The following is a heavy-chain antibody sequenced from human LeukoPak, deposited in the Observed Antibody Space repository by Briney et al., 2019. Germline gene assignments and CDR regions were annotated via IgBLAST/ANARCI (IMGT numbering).Heavy chain of an antibody. CDR3: ARGLSPPKDHAYCSGGSCYPPWFDP. CDR1: GYTFTSYD. J-gene: IGHJ5*02. Sequence: ASVKVSCKASGYTFTSYDINWVRQATGQGLEWMGWMNPNSGNTGYAQKFQGRVTMTRNTSISTAYMELSSLRSEDTAVYYCARGLSPPKDHAYCSGGSCYPPWFDPWGQGTLVTVSS. CDR2: MNPNSGNT. V-gene: IGHV1-8*01. D-gene: IGHD2-15*01.